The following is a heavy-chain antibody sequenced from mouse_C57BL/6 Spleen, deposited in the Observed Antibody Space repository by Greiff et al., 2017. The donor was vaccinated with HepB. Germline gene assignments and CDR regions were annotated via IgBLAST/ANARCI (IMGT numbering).Heavy chain of an antibody. Sequence: VQLVESGPELVKPGASVKISCKASGYAFSSSWMNWVKQRPGKGLEWIGRIYPGDGDTNYNGKFKGKATLTADKSSSTAYMQLSSLTSEDSAVYFCARGDYGSSYGFAYWGQGTTLTVSS. CDR2: IYPGDGDT. J-gene: IGHJ2*01. CDR3: ARGDYGSSYGFAY. D-gene: IGHD1-1*01. V-gene: IGHV1-82*01. CDR1: GYAFSSSW.